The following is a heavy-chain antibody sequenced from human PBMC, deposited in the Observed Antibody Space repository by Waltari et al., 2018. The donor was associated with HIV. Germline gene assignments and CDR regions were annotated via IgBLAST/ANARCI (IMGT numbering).Heavy chain of an antibody. V-gene: IGHV3-23*01. J-gene: IGHJ3*01. CDR1: GFIFTDFA. CDR3: VKDSGRAADVFDL. Sequence: QLLESGGGLVELGGSLRLSCAASGFIFTDFAMDWVRQAPGKGLEWVSAIRGGGETFYADSVKGRFTISRDNSKNTLYLQMNSLRADDAAVYYCVKDSGRAADVFDLWGQGTMVTVSS. D-gene: IGHD3-10*01. CDR2: IRGGGET.